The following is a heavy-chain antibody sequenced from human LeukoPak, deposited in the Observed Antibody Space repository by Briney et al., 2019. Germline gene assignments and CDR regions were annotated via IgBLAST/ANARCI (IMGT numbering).Heavy chain of an antibody. D-gene: IGHD2-15*01. Sequence: ASVKVSCKASGGTFSSYAISWVRQAPGQGLEWMGWISAYNGNTNYAQKLQGRVTMTTDTSTSTAYMGLRSLRSDDTAVYYCARDTRYCSGGSCSNWFDPWGQGTLVTVSS. V-gene: IGHV1-18*01. J-gene: IGHJ5*02. CDR2: ISAYNGNT. CDR1: GGTFSSYA. CDR3: ARDTRYCSGGSCSNWFDP.